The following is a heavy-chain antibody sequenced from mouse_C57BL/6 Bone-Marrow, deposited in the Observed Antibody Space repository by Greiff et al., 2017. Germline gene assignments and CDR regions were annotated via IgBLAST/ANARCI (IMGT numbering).Heavy chain of an antibody. D-gene: IGHD3-2*02. CDR3: ARDLRPYYFDY. CDR2: ISDGGSYT. CDR1: GFTFSSYA. J-gene: IGHJ2*01. V-gene: IGHV5-4*01. Sequence: DVHLVESGGGLVKPGGSLKLSCAASGFTFSSYAMSWVRQTPEKRLEWVATISDGGSYTYYPDNVKGRFTISRDNAKNNLYLQMSHLKSEDTAMYYCARDLRPYYFDYWGQGTTLTVSS.